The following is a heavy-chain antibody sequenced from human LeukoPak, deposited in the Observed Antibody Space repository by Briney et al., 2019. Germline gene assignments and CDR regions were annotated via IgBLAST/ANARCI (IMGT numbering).Heavy chain of an antibody. V-gene: IGHV4-59*08. CDR3: ARLSGYDKNYYYYYGTDV. J-gene: IGHJ6*02. CDR2: IYYSGST. D-gene: IGHD5-12*01. CDR1: GGSISSYY. Sequence: SETLSLTCTVSGGSISSYYWSWIRQPPPRGLQWIGYIYYSGSTNYNPSLQSRVTISVDTSKNQYTLKLSSVTAADTAVYYCARLSGYDKNYYYYYGTDVWGQGTTVTVSS.